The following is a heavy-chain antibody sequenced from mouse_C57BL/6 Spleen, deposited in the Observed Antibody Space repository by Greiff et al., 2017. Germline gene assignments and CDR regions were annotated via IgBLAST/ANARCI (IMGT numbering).Heavy chain of an antibody. D-gene: IGHD2-10*02. CDR2: INPNNGGT. Sequence: VQLQQSGPELVKPGASVKISCKASGYTFTDYYMNWVKQSPGKSLEWIGDINPNNGGTSYNQKFKGKATLTVDKSSSTAYMELRSLTSEDSAVYYCARRGVWSYFDYWGQGTTLTVSS. V-gene: IGHV1-26*01. CDR1: GYTFTDYY. J-gene: IGHJ2*01. CDR3: ARRGVWSYFDY.